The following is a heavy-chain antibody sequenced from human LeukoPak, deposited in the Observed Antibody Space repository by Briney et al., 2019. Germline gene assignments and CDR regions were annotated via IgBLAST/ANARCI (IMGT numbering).Heavy chain of an antibody. D-gene: IGHD3-10*01. CDR3: ATGWGGFDY. V-gene: IGHV3-15*01. Sequence: GGSLRLSCAASGLTFSNAWMNWVRQAPGKGLEWVALIKSKTDGGTTDYAAPVKGRFTISRDDSENTLYLQMNSLKTEDTAVYFCATGWGGFDYWGQGTLVTVSS. CDR2: IKSKTDGGTT. J-gene: IGHJ4*02. CDR1: GLTFSNAW.